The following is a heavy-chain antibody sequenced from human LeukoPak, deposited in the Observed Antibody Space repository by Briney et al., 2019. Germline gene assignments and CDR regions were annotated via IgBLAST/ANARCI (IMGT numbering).Heavy chain of an antibody. Sequence: SETLSLTCTVSGGSISSYYRSWIRQPPGGGLEWIGYIYYISNTNYNPSLKSRVTMSIDPSRNQFSLKVNSVTAADTAVYYCARTQSQSGSYRYYFGYWGQGTLVTVSS. CDR3: ARTQSQSGSYRYYFGY. CDR2: IYYISNT. J-gene: IGHJ4*02. V-gene: IGHV4-59*01. CDR1: GGSISSYY. D-gene: IGHD1-26*01.